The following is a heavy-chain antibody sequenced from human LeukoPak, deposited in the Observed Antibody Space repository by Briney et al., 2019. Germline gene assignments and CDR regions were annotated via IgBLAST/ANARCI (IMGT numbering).Heavy chain of an antibody. V-gene: IGHV3-30*18. D-gene: IGHD1-26*01. J-gene: IGHJ4*02. CDR3: AKDKWDY. CDR2: ISYDGSNK. CDR1: GFTFSSYG. Sequence: GGSLRLSCAASGFTFSSYGMHWVRQAPGKGLEWVAVISYDGSNKYYADSVKGRFTISRDNSKNTLYLQMNSLRAEDTAVYYCAKDKWDYWGQGTLVTVSS.